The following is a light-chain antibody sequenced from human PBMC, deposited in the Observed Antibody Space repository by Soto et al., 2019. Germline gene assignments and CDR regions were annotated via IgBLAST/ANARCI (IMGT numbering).Light chain of an antibody. V-gene: IGKV3-20*01. CDR3: QQFSSYPLT. CDR2: DAS. CDR1: QTVRNNY. Sequence: VLTQSPGTLSLSPGDSAALSCRASQTVRNNYLAWYQQKTGQAPRLLIYDASSRATGIPDRLSGGGSGTDLTLTISRLEPEDFAVYYCQQFSSYPLTCGGGTKVDIK. J-gene: IGKJ4*01.